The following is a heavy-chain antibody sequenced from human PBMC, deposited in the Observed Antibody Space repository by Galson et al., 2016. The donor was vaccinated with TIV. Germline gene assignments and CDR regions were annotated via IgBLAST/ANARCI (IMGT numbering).Heavy chain of an antibody. D-gene: IGHD5-24*01. V-gene: IGHV3-30*13. CDR1: GFTFGSYD. CDR2: IAYDGSSR. Sequence: SLRLSCAASGFTFGSYDMHWVRQAPGKGLEWVAFIAYDGSSRNYADSVKGRFTISRDNSKNRLNIHMNSLRPEDTAVYYCARTFNSYYIDYWGQGTLVPVSS. J-gene: IGHJ4*02. CDR3: ARTFNSYYIDY.